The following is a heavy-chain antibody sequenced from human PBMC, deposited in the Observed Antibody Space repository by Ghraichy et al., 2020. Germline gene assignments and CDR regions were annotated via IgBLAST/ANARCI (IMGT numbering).Heavy chain of an antibody. J-gene: IGHJ6*02. CDR2: IYYSGST. CDR1: GGSISSSSYY. D-gene: IGHD3-3*01. V-gene: IGHV4-39*01. Sequence: SETLSLTCTVSGGSISSSSYYWGWIRQPPGKGLEWIGSIYYSGSTYYNPSLKSRVTISVDTSKNQFSLKLSSVTAADTAVYYCARLRGQRFLEWLPYYYYGMDVWGQGTTVTVSS. CDR3: ARLRGQRFLEWLPYYYYGMDV.